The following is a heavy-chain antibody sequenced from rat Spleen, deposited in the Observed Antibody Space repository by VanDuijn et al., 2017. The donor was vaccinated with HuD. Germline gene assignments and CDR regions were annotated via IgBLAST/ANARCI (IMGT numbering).Heavy chain of an antibody. J-gene: IGHJ1*01. CDR2: ISYDGSST. CDR1: GFTFSDYD. V-gene: IGHV5-22*01. Sequence: EVQLVESGGGLVQPGRSMKLSCAASGFTFSDYDMAWVRQAQTKGLEWVASISYDGSSTYYRDSVKGRFTISRDNAKSTLYLQMNSLRSEDTATYYCTRALGRRVWDWYFDFWGPGTMVTVSS. D-gene: IGHD1-11*01. CDR3: TRALGRRVWDWYFDF.